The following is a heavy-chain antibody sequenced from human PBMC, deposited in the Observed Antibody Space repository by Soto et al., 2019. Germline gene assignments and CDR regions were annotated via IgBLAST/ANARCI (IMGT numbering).Heavy chain of an antibody. CDR1: GYNLTNGA. Sequence: QVQLLKAGPEVKITGDSVNLSCKASGYNLTNGALQWLRQAPGQRPEWLGWINTFNGKPMYSPKFLARVTLTRDTSASTAYMEMRGMTSEDTATYYCARGAGSRPVTRAFDIWGQVTVVTVSS. J-gene: IGHJ3*02. D-gene: IGHD4-17*01. CDR2: INTFNGKP. V-gene: IGHV1-3*04. CDR3: ARGAGSRPVTRAFDI.